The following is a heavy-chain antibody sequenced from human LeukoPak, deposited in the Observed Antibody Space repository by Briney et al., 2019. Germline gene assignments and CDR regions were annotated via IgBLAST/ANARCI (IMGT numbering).Heavy chain of an antibody. Sequence: ASVKISCKASGYTFTGYYMHWVRQAPGQGLEWMGWINPNSGGTNYAQKFQGWVTMTRDTSISTAYMELSRLRSDDTAVYYCARDRPNYYGSGSYLGEWGQGTLVTVSS. D-gene: IGHD3-10*01. CDR3: ARDRPNYYGSGSYLGE. J-gene: IGHJ4*02. CDR2: INPNSGGT. V-gene: IGHV1-2*04. CDR1: GYTFTGYY.